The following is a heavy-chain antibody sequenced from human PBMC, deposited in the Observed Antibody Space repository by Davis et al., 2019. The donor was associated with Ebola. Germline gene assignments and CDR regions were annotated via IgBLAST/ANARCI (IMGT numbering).Heavy chain of an antibody. D-gene: IGHD2-2*01. J-gene: IGHJ6*03. CDR2: IKQDGSEK. CDR3: ARGYCSSTSCSFYYYYYMDV. Sequence: GESLKIPCAASGFTFSSYWMSWVRQGPGKGVGWVANIKQDGSEKYYVDSVKGRFTISRDNAKNSLYLQMNSLRAEDTAVYYCARGYCSSTSCSFYYYYYMDVWGKGTTVTVSS. CDR1: GFTFSSYW. V-gene: IGHV3-7*03.